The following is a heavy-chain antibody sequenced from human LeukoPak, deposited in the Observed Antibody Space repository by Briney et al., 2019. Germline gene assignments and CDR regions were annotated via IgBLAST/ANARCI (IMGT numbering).Heavy chain of an antibody. Sequence: GGSLRLSCAASGFTFSSYGMHWVRQAPGKGLEWVAVISYDGSNKYYADSVKGRFTISRDNSKNTLYLQMNSLRAEDTAVYYCAKDLWFGELLPHSVDHWGQGTLVTVSS. V-gene: IGHV3-30*18. D-gene: IGHD3-10*01. CDR2: ISYDGSNK. J-gene: IGHJ4*02. CDR3: AKDLWFGELLPHSVDH. CDR1: GFTFSSYG.